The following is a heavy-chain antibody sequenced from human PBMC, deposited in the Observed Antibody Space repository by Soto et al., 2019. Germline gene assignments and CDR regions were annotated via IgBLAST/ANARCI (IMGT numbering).Heavy chain of an antibody. CDR1: EFIFTSYG. V-gene: IGHV3-48*01. CDR2: ISPSSTTI. D-gene: IGHD4-17*01. CDR3: ARLVGPHRRYGDYGGAFDI. Sequence: EVWLVESGGGLVQPGGSLRLSCAASEFIFTSYGMSWVRQAPGKGLAWVSYISPSSTTIYYADSVKGRFPISRDNAKNSLSLQMNSLRAEDTALYYCARLVGPHRRYGDYGGAFDIWGQGTMVTVSS. J-gene: IGHJ3*02.